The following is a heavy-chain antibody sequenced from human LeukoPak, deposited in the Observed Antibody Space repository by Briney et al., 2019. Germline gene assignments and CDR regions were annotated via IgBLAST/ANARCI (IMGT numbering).Heavy chain of an antibody. V-gene: IGHV3-30*02. CDR1: GVTFSSYG. CDR3: ARDFVVNYGWAAFDI. CDR2: IGYDGSNK. J-gene: IGHJ3*02. Sequence: GGSLGLSCAASGVTFSSYGMTSVPRAPGTRLEWVAFIGYDGSNKYYADSVKGRFTISRDNSKNTLYLQMNSLRAEDTAVYYCARDFVVNYGWAAFDIWGQGKMVTVSS. D-gene: IGHD3-10*01.